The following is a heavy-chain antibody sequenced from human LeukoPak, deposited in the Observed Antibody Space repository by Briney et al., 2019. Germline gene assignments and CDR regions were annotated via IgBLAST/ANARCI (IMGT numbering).Heavy chain of an antibody. J-gene: IGHJ4*02. CDR2: ISSSGSTI. Sequence: PGGSLRLSCAASGFTFSSYEMNWVRQAPGKGLEWVSYISSSGSTIYYADSVKGRFTISRDNAKNSLYLQMNSLRVEDTAVYYCARVEDYYDSSGYYNYFDYWGQGTLVTVSS. D-gene: IGHD3-22*01. CDR3: ARVEDYYDSSGYYNYFDY. CDR1: GFTFSSYE. V-gene: IGHV3-48*03.